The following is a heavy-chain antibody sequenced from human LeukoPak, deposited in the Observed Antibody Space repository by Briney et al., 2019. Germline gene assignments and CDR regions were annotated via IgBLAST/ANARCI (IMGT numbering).Heavy chain of an antibody. V-gene: IGHV4-59*01. CDR3: ARHSEFDRAVGGEYFDL. CDR1: GGSISSYY. D-gene: IGHD3-9*01. CDR2: IYSSGST. J-gene: IGHJ2*01. Sequence: SETLSLTCTVSGGSISSYYWSWIRQSPRKGLWCIVYIYSSGSTNYNPSLKSPVTISVETSKTQYSLKLSSVTAADTAMYYCARHSEFDRAVGGEYFDLWGRSTLVTVSS.